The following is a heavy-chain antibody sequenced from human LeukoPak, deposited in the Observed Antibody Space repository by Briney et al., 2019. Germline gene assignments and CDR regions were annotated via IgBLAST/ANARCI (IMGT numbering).Heavy chain of an antibody. CDR3: ARLGFYSSSSFSYFDY. J-gene: IGHJ4*02. CDR2: IYYGGST. V-gene: IGHV4-39*01. CDR1: GGFISSSSYS. D-gene: IGHD6-6*01. Sequence: SETLSLTCTVSGGFISSSSYSWGWIRQPPGKGLVWIGTIYYGGSTYYNPSLKSRVTISVDTSKNQFSLKLSSVTAADTAVYYCARLGFYSSSSFSYFDYWGQGTLVTVSS.